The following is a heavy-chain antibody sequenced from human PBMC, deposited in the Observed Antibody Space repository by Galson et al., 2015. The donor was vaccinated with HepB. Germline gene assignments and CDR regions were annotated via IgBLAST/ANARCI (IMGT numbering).Heavy chain of an antibody. Sequence: SVKVSCKASGYTFTYRYLHWVRQAPGQGLEWMGGIIPIFGIANYAQKFQGRVTITADESTSTAYMELSSLRSEDTAVYYCARDLRFGELLSPYDYWGQGTLVTVSS. CDR3: ARDLRFGELLSPYDY. V-gene: IGHV1-69*13. D-gene: IGHD3-10*01. CDR1: GYTFTYRY. CDR2: IIPIFGIA. J-gene: IGHJ4*02.